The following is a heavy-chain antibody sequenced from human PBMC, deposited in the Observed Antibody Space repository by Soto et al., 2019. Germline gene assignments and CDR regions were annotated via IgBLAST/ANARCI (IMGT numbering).Heavy chain of an antibody. CDR3: ARGKGIGWYESSDY. V-gene: IGHV3-53*01. D-gene: IGHD6-19*01. CDR2: IDRDGST. CDR1: GFTVSISY. Sequence: EVQLVESGGGLIQPGESLRLSCAASGFTVSISYMSWVRQAPGKGLEWVSTIDRDGSTYYADSVEGRFTISRDNSKNTLYLQMNSLRAEDTATYYCARGKGIGWYESSDYWGQGTLVTVSS. J-gene: IGHJ4*02.